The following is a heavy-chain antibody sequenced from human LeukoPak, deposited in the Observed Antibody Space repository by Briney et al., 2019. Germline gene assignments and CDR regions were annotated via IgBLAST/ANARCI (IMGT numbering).Heavy chain of an antibody. CDR1: GYTFTGYY. J-gene: IGHJ4*02. CDR2: INPDSGGT. Sequence: ASVKVSCKASGYTFTGYYMHWVRQAPGQGLEWMGWINPDSGGTNYAQKFQGRVTMTRDTSIGTIYMELSSLRSDDTAMYYCASTTNALDYWGQGTLVTVSS. D-gene: IGHD2-8*01. CDR3: ASTTNALDY. V-gene: IGHV1-2*02.